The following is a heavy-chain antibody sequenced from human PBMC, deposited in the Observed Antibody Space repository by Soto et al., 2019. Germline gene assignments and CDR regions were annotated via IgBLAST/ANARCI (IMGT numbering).Heavy chain of an antibody. J-gene: IGHJ5*02. CDR2: IYHSGST. CDR3: ARVPGP. CDR1: GDCISSGGDS. V-gene: IGHV4-30-2*01. Sequence: SERMALTCAVSGDCISSGGDSWSWIRQPPGKGLEWIGYIYHSGSTYYNPSLKSRVTISVDRSKNQFSLKLSSVTAADTAVYYCARVPGPWGQGTLVTVSS. D-gene: IGHD3-10*01.